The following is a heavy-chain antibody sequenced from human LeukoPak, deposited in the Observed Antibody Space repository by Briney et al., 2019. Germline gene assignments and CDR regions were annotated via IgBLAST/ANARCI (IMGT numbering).Heavy chain of an antibody. CDR1: GFTFDDYA. CDR2: ISWNSGSI. D-gene: IGHD4-17*01. CDR3: AKEGATVTALDY. V-gene: IGHV3-9*01. Sequence: PGRSLRLSCAASGFTFDDYAMHWVRQAPGEGLEWVSGISWNSGSIGYADSVKGRFTISRDNAKNSLYLQMNSLRAEDTALYYCAKEGATVTALDYWGQGTLVTVSS. J-gene: IGHJ4*02.